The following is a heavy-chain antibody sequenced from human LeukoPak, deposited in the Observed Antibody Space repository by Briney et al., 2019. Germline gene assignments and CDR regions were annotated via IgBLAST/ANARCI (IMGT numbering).Heavy chain of an antibody. V-gene: IGHV1-69*06. CDR2: IIPIFGTA. CDR3: ARESFSARYSLFDY. Sequence: SVKVSCKASGGTFSSYAISWVRQAPGQGLEWMGGIIPIFGTANYAQKFQGRVTIAADKSTSTAYMELSSLRSDDTAVYYCARESFSARYSLFDYWGQGTLVTVSS. CDR1: GGTFSSYA. D-gene: IGHD2-21*01. J-gene: IGHJ4*02.